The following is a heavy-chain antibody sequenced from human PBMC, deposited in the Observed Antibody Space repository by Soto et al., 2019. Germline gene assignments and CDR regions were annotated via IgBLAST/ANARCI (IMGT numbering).Heavy chain of an antibody. CDR2: ISSSSSTI. CDR3: ARDPSDYYYYGMDV. V-gene: IGHV3-48*02. Sequence: EVQLVESGGGLVQPGGSLRLSCAASGFTFSSYSMNWVRQAPGKGLEWVSYISSSSSTIYYADSVKGRFTISRDNAKNSLYLQMNSLRDEDMAVYYCARDPSDYYYYGMDVWGQGTTVTVSS. J-gene: IGHJ6*02. CDR1: GFTFSSYS.